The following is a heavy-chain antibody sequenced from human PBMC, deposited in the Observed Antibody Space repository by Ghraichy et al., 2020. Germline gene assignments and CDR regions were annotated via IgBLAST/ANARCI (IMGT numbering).Heavy chain of an antibody. CDR1: GFSFSSYG. D-gene: IGHD2-2*01. Sequence: GESLNISCSASGFSFSSYGMSWVRQAPGKGLEWVSFISDSDGSTFYSDSVKARFTISRDNSKNTLYLQMNSLRAEDTAVYYCAKRYCSSTTCGRRNYYYFGIDVWGQGTTVIVSS. J-gene: IGHJ6*02. CDR3: AKRYCSSTTCGRRNYYYFGIDV. CDR2: ISDSDGST. V-gene: IGHV3-23*01.